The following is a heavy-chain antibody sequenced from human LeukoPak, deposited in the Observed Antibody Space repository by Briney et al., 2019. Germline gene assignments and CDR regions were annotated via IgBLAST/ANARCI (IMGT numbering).Heavy chain of an antibody. Sequence: SQTLSLTCAISGDSVSSNSAAWNWIRQSPSRGLEWLGRTYYRSKWYNDYAVSVKSRITINPDTSKNQFSLQLNSVTPEDTAVYYCARGGRGVGYSPRVYFDYWGQGTLVTVSS. D-gene: IGHD5-24*01. CDR2: TYYRSKWYN. J-gene: IGHJ4*02. CDR3: ARGGRGVGYSPRVYFDY. V-gene: IGHV6-1*01. CDR1: GDSVSSNSAA.